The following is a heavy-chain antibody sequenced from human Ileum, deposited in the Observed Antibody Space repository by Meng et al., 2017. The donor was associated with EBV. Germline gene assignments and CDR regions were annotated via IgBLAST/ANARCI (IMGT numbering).Heavy chain of an antibody. CDR3: ARYKIAVAGITGDY. J-gene: IGHJ4*02. V-gene: IGHV7-4-1*01. CDR1: GYTFTISS. Sequence: LLVWSGSVLKRPGDAVKVSCQAAGYTFTISSMNWVRHAPGQGLEWMGWININTGNPTNAQGFTGRFVFSLDTSVSTAYLQIDSLKAEDTAVYYCARYKIAVAGITGDYWGQGTLVTVSS. D-gene: IGHD6-19*01. CDR2: ININTGNP.